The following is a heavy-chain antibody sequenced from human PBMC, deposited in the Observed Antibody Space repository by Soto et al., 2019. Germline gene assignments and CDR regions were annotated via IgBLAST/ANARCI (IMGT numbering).Heavy chain of an antibody. D-gene: IGHD3-10*01. J-gene: IGHJ6*02. Sequence: QVQLVQSGAEVKKPGSSVKVSCKASGGTFSSYAISWVRQAPGQGLEWMGGIIPIFGTANYAQKCQGRVTITADEATSTAYMELSSLRSEDTAVHYCARPQRNGSGSYGGYYYYGMDVWGQGTTVTASS. CDR2: IIPIFGTA. V-gene: IGHV1-69*01. CDR3: ARPQRNGSGSYGGYYYYGMDV. CDR1: GGTFSSYA.